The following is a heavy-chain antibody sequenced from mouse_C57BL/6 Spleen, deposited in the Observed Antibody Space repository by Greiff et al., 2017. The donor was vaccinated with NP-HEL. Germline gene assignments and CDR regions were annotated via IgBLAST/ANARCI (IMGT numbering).Heavy chain of an antibody. CDR2: IWRGGST. D-gene: IGHD4-1*02. Sequence: VQLQESGPGLVQPSQSLSITCTVSGFSLTSYGVHWVRQSPGKGLEWLGVIWRGGSTDYNAAFMSRLRITKDNSKSQVFFKMNSLQADDTAIYTCAKNSPPINSIDYWGQGTTLTVSS. CDR1: GFSLTSYG. J-gene: IGHJ2*01. CDR3: AKNSPPINSIDY. V-gene: IGHV2-5*01.